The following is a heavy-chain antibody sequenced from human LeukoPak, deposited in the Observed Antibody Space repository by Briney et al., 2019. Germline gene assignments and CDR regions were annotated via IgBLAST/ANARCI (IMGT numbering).Heavy chain of an antibody. D-gene: IGHD6-13*01. J-gene: IGHJ5*02. CDR1: GFTFISYG. V-gene: IGHV3-30*18. Sequence: PGRYLSLSCAASGFTFISYGMHWVRQAPGKGLEWVAVISYDGSNKYYADSVRGRFTISRDNSKNTLYLQMNSLRAEDTAVYYCAKPGIAAAGTKGVWFVPWGQGTLVAVSS. CDR3: AKPGIAAAGTKGVWFVP. CDR2: ISYDGSNK.